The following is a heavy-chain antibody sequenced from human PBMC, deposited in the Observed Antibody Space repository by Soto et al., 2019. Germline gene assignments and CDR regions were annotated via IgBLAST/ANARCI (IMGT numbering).Heavy chain of an antibody. CDR1: GYSISSGYY. CDR2: IYHSGST. J-gene: IGHJ5*02. CDR3: ARGGIVVVVAVPHWFDP. V-gene: IGHV4-38-2*01. D-gene: IGHD2-15*01. Sequence: PSETLSLTCAVSGYSISSGYYWGWIRQPPGKGLEWIGSIYHSGSTYYNPSLKSRVTISVDTSKNQFSLKLSSVTAADTAVYHCARGGIVVVVAVPHWFDPWGQGTLVTVSS.